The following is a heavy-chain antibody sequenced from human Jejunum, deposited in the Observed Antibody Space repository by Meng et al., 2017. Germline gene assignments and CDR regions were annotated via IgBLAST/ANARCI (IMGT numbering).Heavy chain of an antibody. CDR3: AKFHGPFKSDGWTYEPFNI. Sequence: GESLKISCAASGFLFSNYAMIWVRQAPGKGREWVSAISGTRGFAYDGDSVKGRFTISRDNYKNTLDLQMHSLRAEDTAVYYCAKFHGPFKSDGWTYEPFNIWGQGPMVTVSS. CDR2: ISGTRGFA. V-gene: IGHV3-23*01. J-gene: IGHJ3*02. D-gene: IGHD5-24*01. CDR1: GFLFSNYA.